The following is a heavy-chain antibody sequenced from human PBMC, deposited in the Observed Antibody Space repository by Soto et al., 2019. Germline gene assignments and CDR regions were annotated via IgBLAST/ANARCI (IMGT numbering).Heavy chain of an antibody. V-gene: IGHV2-5*02. CDR2: IYWDGDR. D-gene: IGHD2-21*02. CDR3: VHSRCGGDCLQSYSSHYYYGMDI. Sequence: QITLKESGPTLVKPTQTLTLTCTFSGFSLSTGGMGVVWIRQPPGKALQWLALIYWDGDRRYSPSLMNRLTTAKDTSKNQVVLTMTNMDPVDTATYYCVHSRCGGDCLQSYSSHYYYGMDIWGQGTTVTVSS. CDR1: GFSLSTGGMG. J-gene: IGHJ6*02.